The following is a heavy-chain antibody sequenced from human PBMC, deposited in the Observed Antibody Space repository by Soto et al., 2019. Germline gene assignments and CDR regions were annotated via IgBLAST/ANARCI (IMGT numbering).Heavy chain of an antibody. V-gene: IGHV2-5*02. CDR2: IYWDDDK. D-gene: IGHD6-19*01. CDR3: AHRWLVPYRAYNWFDP. CDR1: GFSLSTSGVG. J-gene: IGHJ5*02. Sequence: GSGPTLVNPTQTLTLTCTFSGFSLSTSGVGVGWIRQPPGKALEWLALIYWDDDKRYSPSLNSRLTITKDTSKNQVVLTMTNMDPVDTATYYCAHRWLVPYRAYNWFDPWGQGTLVTVSS.